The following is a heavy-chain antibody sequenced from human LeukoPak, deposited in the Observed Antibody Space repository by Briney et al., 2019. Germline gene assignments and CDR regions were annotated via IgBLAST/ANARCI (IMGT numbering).Heavy chain of an antibody. Sequence: GGSLRLSCAASGFTFSSYWMSWFRQAPGKGLEWVANINEDGSEKYYVDSVKGRFTISRDNAKNSLYLQMNSLRAEDTAVYYCAKDSVGYCSGGSCYSEDYWGQGTLVTVSS. D-gene: IGHD2-15*01. J-gene: IGHJ4*02. V-gene: IGHV3-7*01. CDR3: AKDSVGYCSGGSCYSEDY. CDR2: INEDGSEK. CDR1: GFTFSSYW.